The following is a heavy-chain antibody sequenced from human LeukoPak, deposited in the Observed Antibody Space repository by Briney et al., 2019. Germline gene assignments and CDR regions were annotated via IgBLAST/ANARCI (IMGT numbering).Heavy chain of an antibody. D-gene: IGHD4-17*01. CDR3: AKDDYGDYTLGY. CDR1: GFTFDDYA. Sequence: GRSLRLSCAASGFTFDDYAMHWVRQAPGKGLEWVSGISWNSGSIGYADSVKGRFTISRDNSKNTLYLQMNSLRAEDTAVYYCAKDDYGDYTLGYWGQGTLVTVSS. J-gene: IGHJ4*02. CDR2: ISWNSGSI. V-gene: IGHV3-9*01.